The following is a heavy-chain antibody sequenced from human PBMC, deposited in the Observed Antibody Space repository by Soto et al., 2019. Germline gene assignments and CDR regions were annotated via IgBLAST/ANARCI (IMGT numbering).Heavy chain of an antibody. J-gene: IGHJ4*02. Sequence: SETLSLTCTVSGGSVSSGSYYWSWIRQPPGKGLEWIGYIYYSGSTNYNPSLKSRVTISVDTSKNQFSLKLSSVTAADTAVYYCARLPKNTYYYDSSGYPFDYWGQGTLVTVSS. CDR1: GGSVSSGSYY. V-gene: IGHV4-61*01. D-gene: IGHD3-22*01. CDR3: ARLPKNTYYYDSSGYPFDY. CDR2: IYYSGST.